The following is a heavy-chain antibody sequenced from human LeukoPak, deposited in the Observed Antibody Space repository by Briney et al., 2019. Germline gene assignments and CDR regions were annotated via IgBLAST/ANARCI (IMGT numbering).Heavy chain of an antibody. Sequence: GGSLRLSCAASGFTFSIYGMHWVRQAPNKGLEWVAIIWNDGSNKYYADSVKGRFTISRDNSKNTLYLQMNSLRAEDTAVYYCARTPDSSSWYKNWFDPWGQGTLVTVSS. D-gene: IGHD6-13*01. CDR2: IWNDGSNK. V-gene: IGHV3-33*01. CDR3: ARTPDSSSWYKNWFDP. J-gene: IGHJ5*02. CDR1: GFTFSIYG.